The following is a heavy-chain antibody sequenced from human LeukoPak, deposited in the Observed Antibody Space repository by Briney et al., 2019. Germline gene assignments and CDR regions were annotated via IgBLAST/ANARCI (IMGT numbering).Heavy chain of an antibody. Sequence: GGSLILSCAASGFTFSSYSMNWVRQAPGKGLEWVSYINSGSSYMYYPDSVKGRFTISRDNAKNSLYLQMDSLRDEDTAVYYCAREDDDWGPNTFDVWGQGTVVTVSS. CDR3: AREDDDWGPNTFDV. V-gene: IGHV3-48*02. CDR1: GFTFSSYS. CDR2: INSGSSYM. J-gene: IGHJ3*01. D-gene: IGHD7-27*01.